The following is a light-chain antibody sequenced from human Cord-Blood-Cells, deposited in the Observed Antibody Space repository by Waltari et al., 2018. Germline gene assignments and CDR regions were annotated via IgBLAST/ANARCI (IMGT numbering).Light chain of an antibody. CDR1: QSISSY. J-gene: IGKJ5*01. CDR3: KRSYGTAFT. CDR2: ATS. V-gene: IGKV1-39*01. Sequence: DIQMTQSPSSLPASVGDRVTITCRASQSISSYLNGYQQKPGKAPKLLIYATSSLQSGVPSGFSGRGSGTDFTLTISSLEPEGCETYWWKRSYGTAFTFGQGTRLEI.